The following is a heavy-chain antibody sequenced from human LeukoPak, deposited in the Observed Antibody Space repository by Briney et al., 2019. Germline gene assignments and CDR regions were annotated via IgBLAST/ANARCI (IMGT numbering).Heavy chain of an antibody. V-gene: IGHV3-21*04. CDR1: GFTFSSYT. D-gene: IGHD4-17*01. CDR2: ISTSSSYI. CDR3: AKARTVTGAFDI. J-gene: IGHJ3*02. Sequence: GGSLRLSCAGSGFTFSSYTMDWVRQAPGQGLEWVSSISTSSSYIYYTDSVKGRFTISRDNAKNSLYLQMNSLRAEDTAVYYCAKARTVTGAFDIWGQGTMVTVSS.